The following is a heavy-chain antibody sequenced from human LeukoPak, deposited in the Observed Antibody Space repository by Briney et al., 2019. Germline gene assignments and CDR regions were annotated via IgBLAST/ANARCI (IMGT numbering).Heavy chain of an antibody. D-gene: IGHD6-13*01. CDR3: ARGSKAAPGTFDY. J-gene: IGHJ4*02. CDR1: GGSISSYY. V-gene: IGHV4-59*01. Sequence: SETLSLTCTVSGGSISSYYWSWIRQPPGKGLGWIGYIYYTGSTDYNPSLKSRVAISVDTSKNQFSLKLSSVTAADTAVYYCARGSKAAPGTFDYWGQGTLVTVSS. CDR2: IYYTGST.